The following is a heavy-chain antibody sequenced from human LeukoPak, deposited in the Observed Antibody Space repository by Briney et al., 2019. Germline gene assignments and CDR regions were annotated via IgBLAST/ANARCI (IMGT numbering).Heavy chain of an antibody. D-gene: IGHD3-22*01. Sequence: PGGSPRLSCAASGFTFSSYSMNWVRQAPGKGLEWVSSISSSSSYIYYADSVKGRFTISRDNAKNSLYLQMNSLRAEDTAVYYCARVGMYYYDSSGTYGMDVWGQGTTVTVSS. J-gene: IGHJ6*02. CDR2: ISSSSSYI. CDR3: ARVGMYYYDSSGTYGMDV. CDR1: GFTFSSYS. V-gene: IGHV3-21*01.